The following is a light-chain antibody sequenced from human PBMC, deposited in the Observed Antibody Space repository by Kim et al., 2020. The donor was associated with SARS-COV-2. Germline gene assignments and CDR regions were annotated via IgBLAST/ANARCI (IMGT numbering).Light chain of an antibody. CDR3: SSYTVSDTLV. CDR1: SNDVGGYKY. J-gene: IGLJ1*01. V-gene: IGLV2-8*03. Sequence: GQSVTISCTGTSNDVGGYKYVSWYQQQSGKAPRLIIYEVYKRPSGVPDRFFGSKSGNTASLTVSGLRPEDEADYYCSSYTVSDTLVFGTGTKVTVL. CDR2: EVY.